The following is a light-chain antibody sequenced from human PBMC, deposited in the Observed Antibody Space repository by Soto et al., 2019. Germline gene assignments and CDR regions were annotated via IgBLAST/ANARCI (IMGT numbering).Light chain of an antibody. CDR2: KVS. J-gene: IGKJ3*01. CDR1: QSLVHSDGNTY. Sequence: VVMTQSPLSLPVTLGQPASISCRSSQSLVHSDGNTYLEWFQQRPGQSPRRLIYKVSNRDSGVPDRMSGSGSGPDFTLIISRVEAEDVGVYYCMQAKQWPFTFGPGTKVDIK. V-gene: IGKV2-30*02. CDR3: MQAKQWPFT.